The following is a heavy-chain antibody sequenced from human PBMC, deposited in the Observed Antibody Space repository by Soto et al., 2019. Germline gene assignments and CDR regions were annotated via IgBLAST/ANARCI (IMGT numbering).Heavy chain of an antibody. V-gene: IGHV4-34*01. Sequence: QVQLQQWGAGLLKPSETLSLTCAVYGGSFSGYYWSWIRQPPGTGLEWIGEINHSGSTNYNPSLKSRVTISVDTSKNQRSLKLTSVTAADTAVYYCARDKITGLFDYWGQGTLVTVPS. CDR2: INHSGST. CDR3: ARDKITGLFDY. CDR1: GGSFSGYY. J-gene: IGHJ4*02. D-gene: IGHD2-8*02.